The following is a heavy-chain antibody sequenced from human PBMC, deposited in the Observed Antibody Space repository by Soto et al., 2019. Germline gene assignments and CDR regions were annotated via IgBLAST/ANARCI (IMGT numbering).Heavy chain of an antibody. CDR2: IYYSGST. V-gene: IGHV4-31*03. CDR3: ATSPSIYDYVWGSYRFLFDY. Sequence: SETLSLTCTVSGGSISSGGYYWSWIRQHPGKGLEWIGYIYYSGSTYYNPSLKSRVTISVDTSKNQFSLKLSSVTAADTAVHYCATSPSIYDYVWGSYRFLFDYWGQGTLATVSS. J-gene: IGHJ4*02. CDR1: GGSISSGGYY. D-gene: IGHD3-16*02.